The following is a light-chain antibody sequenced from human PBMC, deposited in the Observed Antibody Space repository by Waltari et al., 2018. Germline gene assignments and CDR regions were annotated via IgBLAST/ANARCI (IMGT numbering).Light chain of an antibody. Sequence: DIQMTQSPSSLSASMGDRVTITCRASQTISRYLNWYQQKPGKAPKLLIYVASNLQSAVSARCSGSGSGTDFTLPISSLQPEDFSTYYCQQSYNSPQTFGQGTKVEFK. CDR2: VAS. J-gene: IGKJ1*01. CDR1: QTISRY. CDR3: QQSYNSPQT. V-gene: IGKV1-39*01.